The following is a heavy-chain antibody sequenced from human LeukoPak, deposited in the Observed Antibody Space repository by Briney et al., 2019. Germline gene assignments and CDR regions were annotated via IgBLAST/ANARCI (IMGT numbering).Heavy chain of an antibody. D-gene: IGHD5-18*01. CDR3: AAETTFRGYSYGFAFDY. CDR1: GFTFSSYA. Sequence: GGSLRLSCAASGFTFSSYAMSWVRQAPGKGLEWVSAISGSGGSTYYADSVKGRFTISRDNSKNTLYLQMNSLRAEDTAVYYCAAETTFRGYSYGFAFDYWGRGTLVTVSS. J-gene: IGHJ4*02. CDR2: ISGSGGST. V-gene: IGHV3-23*01.